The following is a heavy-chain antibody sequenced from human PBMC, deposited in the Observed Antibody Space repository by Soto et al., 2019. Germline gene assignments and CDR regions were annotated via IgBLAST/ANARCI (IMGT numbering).Heavy chain of an antibody. CDR3: AKEQSDYELWSGYFSNWFDP. CDR2: ISGSGGST. J-gene: IGHJ5*02. Sequence: EVQLLESGGGLVQPGGSLRLSCAASGFTFSSHAMSWVRQAPGKGLEWVSAISGSGGSTYYADSVKGRFTISRDNAKNTLNLQRNSLRAEDTAVYYCAKEQSDYELWSGYFSNWFDPWGQGTLVTVSS. CDR1: GFTFSSHA. D-gene: IGHD3-3*01. V-gene: IGHV3-23*01.